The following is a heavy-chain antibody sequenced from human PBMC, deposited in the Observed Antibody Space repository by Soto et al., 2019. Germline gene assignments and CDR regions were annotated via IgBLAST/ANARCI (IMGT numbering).Heavy chain of an antibody. CDR2: INPSGGST. D-gene: IGHD4-17*01. J-gene: IGHJ4*02. V-gene: IGHV1-46*03. CDR3: ARERTSPTVTTGPLDY. CDR1: GYTFTSYY. Sequence: GASVKVSCKASGYTFTSYYMHWVRQAPGQGLEWMGIINPSGGSTSYAQKFQGRVTMTRDTSTSTVYMELSSLRSEDTAVYYCARERTSPTVTTGPLDYWGQGTLVTVSS.